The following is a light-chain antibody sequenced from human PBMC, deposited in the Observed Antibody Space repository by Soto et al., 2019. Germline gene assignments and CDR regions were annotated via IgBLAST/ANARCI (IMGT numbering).Light chain of an antibody. CDR1: SSDVGGYRY. CDR3: CSYTGSYSYV. Sequence: QSALTQPHSGSGSPGQSVTIPCTGTSSDVGGYRYVSWYQQHPGKAPRLIIYDVTERPSGVPDRFSGSKSGNTASLTISGLQAEDEADYYCCSYTGSYSYVFGIGTKVTVL. J-gene: IGLJ1*01. CDR2: DVT. V-gene: IGLV2-11*01.